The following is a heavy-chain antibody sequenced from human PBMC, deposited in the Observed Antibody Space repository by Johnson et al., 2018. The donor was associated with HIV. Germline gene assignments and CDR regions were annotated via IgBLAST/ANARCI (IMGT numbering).Heavy chain of an antibody. V-gene: IGHV3-20*04. CDR3: ATRTQDKGAFDI. J-gene: IGHJ3*02. D-gene: IGHD1-14*01. Sequence: VKLVESGGGVVRPGGSLRLSCAASGFTFDDYGMSWVRLAPGKGLEWVGRIKSRPDGGTTDYGAPVKGRFTISRENAKNSLYLQMNSLRAGDTAVYYCATRTQDKGAFDIWGQGTMVTVSS. CDR1: GFTFDDYG. CDR2: IKSRPDGGTT.